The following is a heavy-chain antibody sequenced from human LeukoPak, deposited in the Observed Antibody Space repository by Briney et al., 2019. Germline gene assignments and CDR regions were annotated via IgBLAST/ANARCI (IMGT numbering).Heavy chain of an antibody. CDR2: ISWNSGNI. CDR3: TKSQYSTVTYYGLDV. D-gene: IGHD4-17*01. Sequence: GGSLRLSCAASGFTFDDYAMHWVRQAPGKGLEWVSGISWNSGNIGYADFVKGRFTLSRDNAKNSLYLKMNSLRDEDTALYYCTKSQYSTVTYYGLDVWGQGTTVTVS. CDR1: GFTFDDYA. V-gene: IGHV3-9*01. J-gene: IGHJ6*02.